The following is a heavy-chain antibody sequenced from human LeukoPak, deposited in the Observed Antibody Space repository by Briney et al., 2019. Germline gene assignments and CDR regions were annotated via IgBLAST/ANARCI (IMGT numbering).Heavy chain of an antibody. D-gene: IGHD6-13*01. CDR1: GDSISSSTYF. J-gene: IGHJ5*02. V-gene: IGHV4-39*07. Sequence: SETLSLTCTVSGDSISSSTYFWGWIRQPPGKGLEWIGSIYNSGSTYYNPSLKSRVIISVDTSKNQFSLRLSSVTAADTAVYYCARDSPGIAAAALSWFDPWGQGTLVTVSS. CDR2: IYNSGST. CDR3: ARDSPGIAAAALSWFDP.